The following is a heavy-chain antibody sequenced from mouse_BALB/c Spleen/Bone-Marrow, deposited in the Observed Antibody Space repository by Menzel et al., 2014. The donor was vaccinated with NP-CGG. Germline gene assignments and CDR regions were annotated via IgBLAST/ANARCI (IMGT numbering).Heavy chain of an antibody. V-gene: IGHV7-3*02. Sequence: DVKLVESGGGLVQPGGSLRLSCATSGFTFTDCYMSWVRQPPGKALEWLGFIRNKANGYTTEYSASVKGRFTISRDNSQSILYLQMNTLRAEDSATYYCARDGYDDYWGQGTTLTVSS. J-gene: IGHJ2*01. CDR3: ARDGYDDY. CDR1: GFTFTDCY. D-gene: IGHD2-2*01. CDR2: IRNKANGYTT.